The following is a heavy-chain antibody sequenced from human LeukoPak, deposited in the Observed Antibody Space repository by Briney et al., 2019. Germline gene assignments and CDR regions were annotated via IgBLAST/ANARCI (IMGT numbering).Heavy chain of an antibody. Sequence: SVKVSCKAFGYTFTSYDINWVRQATGQGLEWMGGIIPIFGTANYAQKFQGRVTITTDESTSTAYMELSSLRSEDTAVYYCAIAKWSSNYYYYMDVWGKGTTVTVSS. CDR2: IIPIFGTA. D-gene: IGHD2-8*01. CDR1: GYTFTSYD. V-gene: IGHV1-69*05. J-gene: IGHJ6*03. CDR3: AIAKWSSNYYYYMDV.